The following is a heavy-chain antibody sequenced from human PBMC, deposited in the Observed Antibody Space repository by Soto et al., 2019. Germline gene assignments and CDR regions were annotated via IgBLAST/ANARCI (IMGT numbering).Heavy chain of an antibody. Sequence: ASVKVSCKASGYTFTSYYMHWVRQAPGQGLEWMGIINPSGGSTSYAQKFQGRVTMTRDTSTSTVYMELSSLRSEDTAVYYCARVPAFHYYDSSGYYEPWFDPWGQGTLVTVSS. V-gene: IGHV1-46*01. CDR2: INPSGGST. CDR3: ARVPAFHYYDSSGYYEPWFDP. D-gene: IGHD3-22*01. J-gene: IGHJ5*02. CDR1: GYTFTSYY.